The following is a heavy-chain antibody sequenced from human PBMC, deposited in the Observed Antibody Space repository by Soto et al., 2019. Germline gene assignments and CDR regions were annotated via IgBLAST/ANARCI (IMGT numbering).Heavy chain of an antibody. CDR3: VRDGTKTLRDWFDP. J-gene: IGHJ5*02. Sequence: QVQLQESGPGLVKPSETLSLTCTVSGASISGFYWSWIRKSAGKGLEWIGRIYATGTTDYNPSLQSRVMMSVDTSKKQFSLKVRSVTAADTAVYYCVRDGTKTLRDWFDPWGQGISVTVSS. D-gene: IGHD1-1*01. CDR2: IYATGTT. V-gene: IGHV4-4*07. CDR1: GASISGFY.